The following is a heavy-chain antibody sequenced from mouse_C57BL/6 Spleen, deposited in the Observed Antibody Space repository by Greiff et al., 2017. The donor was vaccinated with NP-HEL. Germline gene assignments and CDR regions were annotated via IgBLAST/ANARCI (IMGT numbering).Heavy chain of an antibody. CDR1: GYTFTSYW. V-gene: IGHV1-55*01. CDR3: ATTMVTTNYFDY. Sequence: QVQLQQPGAELVKPGASVKMSCKASGYTFTSYWITWVKQRPGQGLEWIGDIYPGTGSTNYNEKFKSKATLTVDTSSSTAYMQLSSLTSEDSAVYYCATTMVTTNYFDYWGQSTTLTVSS. CDR2: IYPGTGST. D-gene: IGHD2-2*01. J-gene: IGHJ2*01.